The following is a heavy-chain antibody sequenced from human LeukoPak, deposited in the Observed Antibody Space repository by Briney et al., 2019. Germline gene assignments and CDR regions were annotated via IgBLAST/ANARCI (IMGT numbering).Heavy chain of an antibody. Sequence: GGSLRLSCAASGFTFSSYSMNWVRQAPGKGLEWVSSISSSSSYIYYADSVKGRFTISRDNAKNSLYLQMNSLRAEDTAVYYWARVPYYYDSSGNFDYWGQGTLVTVSS. CDR2: ISSSSSYI. CDR3: ARVPYYYDSSGNFDY. V-gene: IGHV3-21*01. J-gene: IGHJ4*02. CDR1: GFTFSSYS. D-gene: IGHD3-22*01.